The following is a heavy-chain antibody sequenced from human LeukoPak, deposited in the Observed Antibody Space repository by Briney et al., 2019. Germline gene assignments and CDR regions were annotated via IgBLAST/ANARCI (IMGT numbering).Heavy chain of an antibody. V-gene: IGHV1-18*01. CDR1: GGTFSSYE. Sequence: ASVKVSCKASGGTFSSYEISWVRQAPGQGLEWMGWISAYNGNTNYAQKLQGRVTMTTDTSTSTAYMELRSLRSDDTAVYYCARVRSDFGPQVNWFDPWGQGTLVTVSS. CDR3: ARVRSDFGPQVNWFDP. J-gene: IGHJ5*02. CDR2: ISAYNGNT. D-gene: IGHD3-10*01.